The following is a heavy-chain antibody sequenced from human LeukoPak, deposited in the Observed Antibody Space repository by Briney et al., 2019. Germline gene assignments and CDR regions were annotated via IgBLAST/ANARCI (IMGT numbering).Heavy chain of an antibody. V-gene: IGHV3-20*04. CDR3: AKPRPGNDPQPNDY. J-gene: IGHJ4*02. CDR1: GFTFDVYG. D-gene: IGHD3-10*01. CDR2: IKCNGGRT. Sequence: GGSLRLSCAASGFTFDVYGLRWVCATPGEGVEWVYGIKCNGGRTGYADSVKGRFTICRDNAKTSVYLQMNSLRAEDTAVYYCAKPRPGNDPQPNDYWGRGPVVTVSS.